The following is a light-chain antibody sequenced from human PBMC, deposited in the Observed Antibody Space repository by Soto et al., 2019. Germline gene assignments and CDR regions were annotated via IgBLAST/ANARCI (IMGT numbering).Light chain of an antibody. Sequence: QSVLTQPPSVSGAPGQRVTISCTGSSSNVGAGYDVDWYQQFPGTAPKLLIYANNNRPSGVTDRFSASKSGTSASLAITGLQADDAADYYCQSSGTNLRGVFGSGTKLTVL. CDR3: QSSGTNLRGV. CDR1: SSNVGAGYD. CDR2: ANN. V-gene: IGLV1-40*01. J-gene: IGLJ1*01.